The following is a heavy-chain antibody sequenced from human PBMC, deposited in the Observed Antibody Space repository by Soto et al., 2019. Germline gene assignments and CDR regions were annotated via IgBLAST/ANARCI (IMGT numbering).Heavy chain of an antibody. Sequence: SVKVSCKVSGSRFSNYVISWVRQAPGHGLEWLGRIIPIFNSTKYAQSFQGRVTITADKSTSTASLELSSLRSDDTAVYYCARFSGGSYNTYYFYYGMDVWGQGTTVTVS. J-gene: IGHJ6*02. CDR1: GSRFSNYV. CDR3: ARFSGGSYNTYYFYYGMDV. V-gene: IGHV1-69*06. CDR2: IIPIFNST. D-gene: IGHD2-15*01.